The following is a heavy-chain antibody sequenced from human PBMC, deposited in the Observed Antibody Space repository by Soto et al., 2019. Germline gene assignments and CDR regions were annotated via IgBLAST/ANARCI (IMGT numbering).Heavy chain of an antibody. CDR2: ISANNGNT. CDR3: ARAGTLPVVGANTPFDY. V-gene: IGHV1-18*01. D-gene: IGHD1-26*01. CDR1: GYTFTSYG. Sequence: ASVKVSCKASGYTFTSYGISWVRQAPGQGLEWMGWISANNGNTNYAQKLQGRVTMTTDTSTSTPYMELRSLRSEDTAVYYCARAGTLPVVGANTPFDYWGQGTLVTVSS. J-gene: IGHJ4*02.